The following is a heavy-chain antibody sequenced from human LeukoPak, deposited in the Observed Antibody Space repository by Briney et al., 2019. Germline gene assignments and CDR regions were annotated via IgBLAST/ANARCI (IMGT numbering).Heavy chain of an antibody. V-gene: IGHV3-21*04. CDR2: ITRSSSYI. D-gene: IGHD6-19*01. Sequence: PGGSLRLSCAASGFTFSSYSMNWVRQAPGKGLEWISSITRSSSYIYYADSVKGRFTISRDTAKNSLYLQMNSLRAEDTAVYYCARESLAVAGTPNFDYWGQGTLVTVSS. CDR3: ARESLAVAGTPNFDY. J-gene: IGHJ4*02. CDR1: GFTFSSYS.